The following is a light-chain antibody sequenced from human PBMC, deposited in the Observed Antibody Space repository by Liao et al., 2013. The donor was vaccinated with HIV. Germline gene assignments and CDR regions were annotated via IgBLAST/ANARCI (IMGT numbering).Light chain of an antibody. J-gene: IGLJ2*01. CDR3: QVWDSSSDNWV. V-gene: IGLV3-21*04. Sequence: SYVLTQPPSVSVAPGQTASIPCGGDKIGTKSVHWYQQRPGQAPMLVISFDRDRPSGIPERFAGSNSGNTATLTISRVEAGDEADYYCQVWDSSSDNWVFGGGTKLTVL. CDR1: KIGTKS. CDR2: FDR.